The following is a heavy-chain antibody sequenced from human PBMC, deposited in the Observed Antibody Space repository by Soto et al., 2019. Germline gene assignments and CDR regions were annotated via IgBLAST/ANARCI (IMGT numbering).Heavy chain of an antibody. CDR3: ARDRYCSGGSCRWFDP. J-gene: IGHJ5*02. Sequence: ASVKVSCKASGYTFTSYGISWVRQAPGQGLEWMGWISAYNGNTNYAQKLQGRVTMTTDTSTSTAYMELRSLRSDDTAVYYCARDRYCSGGSCRWFDPWGQGTLVTVSS. CDR2: ISAYNGNT. D-gene: IGHD2-15*01. CDR1: GYTFTSYG. V-gene: IGHV1-18*04.